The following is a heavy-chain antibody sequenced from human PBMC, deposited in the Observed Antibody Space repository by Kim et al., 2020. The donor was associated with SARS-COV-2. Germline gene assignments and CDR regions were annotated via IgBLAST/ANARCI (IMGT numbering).Heavy chain of an antibody. CDR3: ARDGQNILLLGGMDV. CDR2: INPSGGST. Sequence: ASVKVSCKASGYTFTSYYMHWVRQAPGQGLEWMGIINPSGGSTSYAQKFQGRVTMTRDTSTSTVYMELSSLRSEDTAVYYCARDGQNILLLGGMDVWGQGTTVTVSS. J-gene: IGHJ6*02. V-gene: IGHV1-46*01. CDR1: GYTFTSYY. D-gene: IGHD1-26*01.